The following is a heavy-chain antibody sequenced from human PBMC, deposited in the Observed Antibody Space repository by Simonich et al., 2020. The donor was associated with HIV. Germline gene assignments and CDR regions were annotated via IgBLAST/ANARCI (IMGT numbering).Heavy chain of an antibody. CDR2: INHSGTT. CDR3: ARNGFYYDSSGYCLFDY. D-gene: IGHD3-22*01. J-gene: IGHJ4*02. Sequence: QVQLQQWGAGLLKPSETLSLSCAVYGGSFSDYYWSWIRQYPGKGLEWIGEINHSGTTNYNPSLKSRVTISVDTSKNQCSLKLSSVTVADTAVYYCARNGFYYDSSGYCLFDYWGQGTLVTVSS. V-gene: IGHV4-34*01. CDR1: GGSFSDYY.